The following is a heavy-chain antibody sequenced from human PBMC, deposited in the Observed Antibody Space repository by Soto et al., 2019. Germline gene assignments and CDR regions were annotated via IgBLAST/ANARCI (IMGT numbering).Heavy chain of an antibody. Sequence: QVRLVQSGAEVKKPGASVKVSCKASGYTFTSYGISWVRQAPGQGLEWMGWISAYNGNTNYAQKLQGRVTMTTDTSTSTAYMELRSLRSDDTAVYYCARWEPGLLNYYYYGMDVWGQGTTVTVSS. J-gene: IGHJ6*02. CDR2: ISAYNGNT. CDR3: ARWEPGLLNYYYYGMDV. V-gene: IGHV1-18*01. D-gene: IGHD1-26*01. CDR1: GYTFTSYG.